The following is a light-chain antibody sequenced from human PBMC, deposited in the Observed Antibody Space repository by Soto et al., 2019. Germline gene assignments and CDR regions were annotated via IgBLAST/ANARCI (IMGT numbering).Light chain of an antibody. J-gene: IGKJ3*01. CDR2: DAS. V-gene: IGKV3-11*01. CDR3: QQRSNRPLFT. Sequence: EIVLTQSPVTLSLSPGERATLSCRASQSVSSYLAWYQQKLGQRPRLPVYDASKRATRSPTRFSGSGSGTDFTLTISSLEPEYFSVYYCQQRSNRPLFTFGPGTKVDIK. CDR1: QSVSSY.